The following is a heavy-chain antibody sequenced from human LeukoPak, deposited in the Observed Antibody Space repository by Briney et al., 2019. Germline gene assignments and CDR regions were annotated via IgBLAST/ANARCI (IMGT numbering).Heavy chain of an antibody. D-gene: IGHD3-10*01. V-gene: IGHV3-48*03. CDR1: GFTFSSFE. Sequence: GGSLRLSCAASGFTFSSFEMNWVRQAPGKGLEWISFITSSGDDIFYADSVKGRFTISRDNAKNSLYLQMNSLRAEDTAVYYCARFPIQMVRGITSYYYGMDVWGQGTTVTVSS. CDR3: ARFPIQMVRGITSYYYGMDV. CDR2: ITSSGDDI. J-gene: IGHJ6*02.